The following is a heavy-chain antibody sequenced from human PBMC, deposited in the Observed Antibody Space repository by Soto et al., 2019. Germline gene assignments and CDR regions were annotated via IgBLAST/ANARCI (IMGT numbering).Heavy chain of an antibody. V-gene: IGHV3-33*01. CDR1: GFTFSSYG. Sequence: GGSLRLSCAASGFTFSSYGMHWVRQAPGKGLEWVAVIWYDGSNKYYADSVKGRFTISRDNSKNTLYLQMNSLRAEDTAVYYCARDNREIHYGDYATGLLVAFDIWGQGTMVTVSS. CDR3: ARDNREIHYGDYATGLLVAFDI. J-gene: IGHJ3*02. CDR2: IWYDGSNK. D-gene: IGHD4-17*01.